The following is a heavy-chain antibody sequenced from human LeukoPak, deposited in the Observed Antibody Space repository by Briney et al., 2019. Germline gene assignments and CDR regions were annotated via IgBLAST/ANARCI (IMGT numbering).Heavy chain of an antibody. Sequence: GRSLRLSCAASGFTFDDYAMHWVRQAPGKGLEWVSGISWNSGSIGYADSVKGRFTIPRDNAKNSLYLQMNSLRAEDTALYYCAKDSGDILTGYYYYWGQGTLVTVSS. D-gene: IGHD3-9*01. CDR2: ISWNSGSI. CDR1: GFTFDDYA. V-gene: IGHV3-9*01. CDR3: AKDSGDILTGYYYY. J-gene: IGHJ4*02.